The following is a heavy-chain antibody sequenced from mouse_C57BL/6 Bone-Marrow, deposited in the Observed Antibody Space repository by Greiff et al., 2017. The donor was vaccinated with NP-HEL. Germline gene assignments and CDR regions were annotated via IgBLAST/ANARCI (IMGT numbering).Heavy chain of an antibody. D-gene: IGHD1-1*01. Sequence: VHVKQSGAELVKPGASVKLSCTASGFNIKDYYMHWVKQRTEQGLEWIGRIDPEDGETKYAPKFQGKATITADTSSNTAYLQLSSLTSEDTAVYYCAKNYYGSSHYYFDYWGQGTTLTVSS. V-gene: IGHV14-2*01. CDR1: GFNIKDYY. CDR2: IDPEDGET. J-gene: IGHJ2*01. CDR3: AKNYYGSSHYYFDY.